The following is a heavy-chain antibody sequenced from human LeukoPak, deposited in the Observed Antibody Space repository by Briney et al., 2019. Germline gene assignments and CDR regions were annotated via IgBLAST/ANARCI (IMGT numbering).Heavy chain of an antibody. CDR3: AKVKLRDWSGSDV. Sequence: PGESLRLSCVASGFTFGSFAMTWVRQAPGRGLEWVSGISTGGSPHYADSVKGRFTISRDNSRNTVYLQMNSLRAEDTAVYHCAKVKLRDWSGSDVWGQGTTVTVSS. J-gene: IGHJ6*02. CDR2: ISTGGSP. D-gene: IGHD3-3*01. V-gene: IGHV3-23*01. CDR1: GFTFGSFA.